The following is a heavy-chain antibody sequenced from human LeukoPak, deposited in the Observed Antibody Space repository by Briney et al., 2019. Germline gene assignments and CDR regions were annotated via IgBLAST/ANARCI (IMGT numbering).Heavy chain of an antibody. D-gene: IGHD2-2*01. V-gene: IGHV1-3*01. CDR2: INAGNGNT. J-gene: IGHJ5*02. Sequence: ASVKVSCKASGCTFTSYAMHWVRQAPGQRLEWMGWINAGNGNTKYSQKFQGRVTITRDTSASTAYMELSSLRSEDTAVYYCARGVVVVPAAPYNWFDPWGQGTLVTVSS. CDR1: GCTFTSYA. CDR3: ARGVVVVPAAPYNWFDP.